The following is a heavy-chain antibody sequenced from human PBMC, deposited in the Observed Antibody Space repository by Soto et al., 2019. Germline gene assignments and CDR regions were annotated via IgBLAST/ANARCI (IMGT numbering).Heavy chain of an antibody. CDR3: ARDRYSGSYYYDY. CDR1: GGTFSSYD. D-gene: IGHD1-26*01. V-gene: IGHV1-69*13. Sequence: ASVNATCAASGGTFSSYDISWVQQAPGQGLELMGGIIPIFGTANYAQKFQGRVTITADESTSTAYMELSSLRSEDTAVYYCARDRYSGSYYYDYWGQGTLVTVSS. CDR2: IIPIFGTA. J-gene: IGHJ4*02.